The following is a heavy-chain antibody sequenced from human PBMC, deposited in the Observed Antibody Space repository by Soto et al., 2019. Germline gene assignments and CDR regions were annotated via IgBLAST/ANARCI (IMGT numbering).Heavy chain of an antibody. CDR2: IYYSGST. D-gene: IGHD1-26*01. V-gene: IGHV4-31*03. CDR3: ARHRDLVDCFDY. CDR1: GGSISSGGYY. Sequence: PSETLSLTCTVSGGSISSGGYYWSWIRQHPGKGLEWIGYIYYSGSTYYNPSLKSRVTISVDTSKNQLSLKLSSVTAADTAVYYCARHRDLVDCFDYWGQGTLVTVSS. J-gene: IGHJ4*02.